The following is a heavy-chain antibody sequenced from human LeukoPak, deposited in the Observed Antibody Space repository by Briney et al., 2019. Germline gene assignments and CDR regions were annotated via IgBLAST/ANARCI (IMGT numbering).Heavy chain of an antibody. V-gene: IGHV1-8*01. Sequence: ASVKVSRKASGYTFTSYDINWVRRATGQGLEWMGWMNPNSGNTGYAQKFQGRVTMTRNTSISTAYMELSSLRSEDTAVYYCAKDPPSPFSYGLGYYWGQGTLVTVSS. CDR3: AKDPPSPFSYGLGYY. J-gene: IGHJ4*02. CDR1: GYTFTSYD. CDR2: MNPNSGNT. D-gene: IGHD5-18*01.